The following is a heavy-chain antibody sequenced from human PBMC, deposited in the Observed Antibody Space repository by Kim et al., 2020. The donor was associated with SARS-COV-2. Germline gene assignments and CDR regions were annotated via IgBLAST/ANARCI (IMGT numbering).Heavy chain of an antibody. CDR1: GFTFSSYG. CDR3: AKDSGWRGRVVDY. Sequence: GGSLRLSCAASGFTFSSYGMHWVRQAPGKGLEWVAVISYDGSNKYYADSVKGRFTISRDNSKNTLYLQMNSLRAEDTAVYYCAKDSGWRGRVVDYWGQGTLVTVSS. CDR2: ISYDGSNK. J-gene: IGHJ4*02. V-gene: IGHV3-30*18. D-gene: IGHD3-10*01.